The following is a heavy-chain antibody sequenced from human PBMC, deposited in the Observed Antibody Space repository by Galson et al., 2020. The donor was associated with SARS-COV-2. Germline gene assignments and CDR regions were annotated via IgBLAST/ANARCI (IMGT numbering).Heavy chain of an antibody. CDR3: ATGSGYCIASSCYTLDD. CDR2: FDPEDGEA. Sequence: GESLKISCKVSGNTLSDLSIHWVRRAPGKGLEWKGGFDPEDGEAMYAQRFQGRLTMTEDTSTDTAYMEMRRLRSEDTAVYFCATGSGYCIASSCYTLDDWGQGTQVTVSS. CDR1: GNTLSDLS. V-gene: IGHV1-24*01. D-gene: IGHD2-2*01. J-gene: IGHJ4*02.